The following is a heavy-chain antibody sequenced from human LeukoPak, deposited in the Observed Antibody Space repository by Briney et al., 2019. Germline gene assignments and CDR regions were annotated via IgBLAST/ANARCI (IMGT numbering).Heavy chain of an antibody. CDR3: ARGRYSYGYNWFDP. CDR2: INHSGST. D-gene: IGHD5-18*01. J-gene: IGHJ5*02. Sequence: SETLSLTCAVYGGSFSGYYWSWIRQPPGKGLERIGEINHSGSTNYNPSLKSRVTISVDTSKNQFSLKLSSVTAADTAVYYCARGRYSYGYNWFDPWGQGTLVTVSS. CDR1: GGSFSGYY. V-gene: IGHV4-34*01.